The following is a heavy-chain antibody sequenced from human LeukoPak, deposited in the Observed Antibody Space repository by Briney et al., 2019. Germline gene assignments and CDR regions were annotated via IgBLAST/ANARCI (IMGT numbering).Heavy chain of an antibody. D-gene: IGHD6-19*01. J-gene: IGHJ4*02. V-gene: IGHV3-66*01. Sequence: GGSLRLSCAASGFTVRSNYMSWVRQAPGKGLEWVSVLYGGGRTYYADSVKGRFTISRDNSKNTLYLQMNSLRAEDTAVYYCARGAYSSAWNHFDCWGQGTLVTVSS. CDR2: LYGGGRT. CDR1: GFTVRSNY. CDR3: ARGAYSSAWNHFDC.